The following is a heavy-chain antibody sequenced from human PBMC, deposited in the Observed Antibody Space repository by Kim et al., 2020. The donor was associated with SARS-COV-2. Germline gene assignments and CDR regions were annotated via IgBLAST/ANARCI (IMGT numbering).Heavy chain of an antibody. V-gene: IGHV3-9*01. Sequence: GGSLRLSCAASGFTFDDYAMHWVRQAPGKGLEWVSGISWNSGSIGYADSVKGRFTISRDNAKNSLYLQMNSLRAEDTALYYCAKDTGYSSSWGIYYGMDV. CDR3: AKDTGYSSSWGIYYGMDV. CDR2: ISWNSGSI. CDR1: GFTFDDYA. J-gene: IGHJ6*01. D-gene: IGHD6-13*01.